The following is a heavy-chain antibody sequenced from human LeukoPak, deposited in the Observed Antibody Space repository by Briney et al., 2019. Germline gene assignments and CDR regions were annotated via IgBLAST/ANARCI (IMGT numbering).Heavy chain of an antibody. Sequence: SETLSLTCTVSGGSVSSYYWSWIRQPPGKGLEWIGYIYTNGSTNYNPSLKSRVTISVDTSKNQFSLKLSSVTAADTAVYYCARIGWSGYSSSARLNWFDPWGQGTLVTVSS. CDR2: IYTNGST. J-gene: IGHJ5*02. V-gene: IGHV4-4*09. D-gene: IGHD6-6*01. CDR1: GGSVSSYY. CDR3: ARIGWSGYSSSARLNWFDP.